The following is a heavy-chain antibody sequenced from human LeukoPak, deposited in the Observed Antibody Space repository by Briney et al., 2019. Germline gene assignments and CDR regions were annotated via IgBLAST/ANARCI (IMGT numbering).Heavy chain of an antibody. V-gene: IGHV1-69*04. Sequence: ASVKVSCKASGGTFSSYTISWVRQAPGQGLEWMGRIISILGIANYAQKFQGRVTITADKSTSTAYMELSSLRSEDTAVYYSARDGTKVAYPFYYYGMDVWGQGTTVTVSS. D-gene: IGHD1-14*01. CDR3: ARDGTKVAYPFYYYGMDV. J-gene: IGHJ6*02. CDR2: IISILGIA. CDR1: GGTFSSYT.